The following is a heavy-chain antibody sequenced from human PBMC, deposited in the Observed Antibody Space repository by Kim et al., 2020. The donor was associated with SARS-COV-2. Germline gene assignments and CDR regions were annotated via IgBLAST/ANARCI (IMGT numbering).Heavy chain of an antibody. D-gene: IGHD3-22*01. CDR2: ISYDGSNK. CDR1: GFTFSSYA. Sequence: GGSLRLSCAASGFTFSSYAMHWVRQAPGKGLEWVAVISYDGSNKYYADSVKGRFTISRDNSKNTLYLQMNSLRAEDTAVYYCARAPDYYDSRDWGQGTLVTVSS. CDR3: ARAPDYYDSRD. V-gene: IGHV3-30*04. J-gene: IGHJ4*02.